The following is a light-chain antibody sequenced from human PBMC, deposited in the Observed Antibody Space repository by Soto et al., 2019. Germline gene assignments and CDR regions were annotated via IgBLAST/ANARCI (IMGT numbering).Light chain of an antibody. Sequence: ALTQPASVSGSAGQSIIISCTGTSSDVGNYNLVSWYLHHPGKAPKLLIYEDTKRPSGVSNRFSGSRSGNTASLTVSGLQAEDETDYYCCSYAGSSTYVFGTGTKLTVL. CDR3: CSYAGSSTYV. J-gene: IGLJ1*01. V-gene: IGLV2-23*01. CDR1: SSDVGNYNL. CDR2: EDT.